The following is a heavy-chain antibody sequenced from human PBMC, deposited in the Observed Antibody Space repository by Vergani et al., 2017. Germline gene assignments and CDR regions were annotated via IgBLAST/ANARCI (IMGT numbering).Heavy chain of an antibody. CDR3: ARVSMVRGVIYYYYGMDV. Sequence: QVQLQESGPGLVKPSQTLSLTCTVSGGSISSGAYYWSWIRQPPGKGLEWIGSIHYSGSTYYNPSLKSRVTISVDTSKNQFSLKLSSVTAADTAVYYCARVSMVRGVIYYYYGMDVWGQGTTVTVSS. CDR1: GGSISSGAYY. D-gene: IGHD3-10*01. J-gene: IGHJ6*02. V-gene: IGHV4-30-4*08. CDR2: IHYSGST.